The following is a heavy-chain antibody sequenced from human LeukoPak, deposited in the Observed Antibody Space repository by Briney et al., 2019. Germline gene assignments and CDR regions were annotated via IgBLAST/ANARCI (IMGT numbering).Heavy chain of an antibody. V-gene: IGHV4-38-2*02. Sequence: PSETLSLTCTVSHYSISTTYYWGWIRQPPGKGLEWIASIYHSGSTHYNPSLKSRVTISIDTPKNQFSLKMNSVTAADTAMYFXXXXXXXYXGXDCYXPGAFDIWGQGTMVTVSS. D-gene: IGHD2-21*02. CDR1: HYSISTTYY. CDR2: IYHSGST. J-gene: IGHJ3*02. CDR3: XXXXXXYXGXDCYXPGAFDI.